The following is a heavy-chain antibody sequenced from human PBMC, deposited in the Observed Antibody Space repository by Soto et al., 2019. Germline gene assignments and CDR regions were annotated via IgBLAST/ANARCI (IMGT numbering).Heavy chain of an antibody. D-gene: IGHD6-19*01. V-gene: IGHV4-34*01. CDR3: AEHRGGSGWYKGPYFDY. CDR2: INHSVST. Sequence: QVQLQQWGAGLLKPSETLSLTCAVYGGSFSGYYWSWIRQPPGKGLEWIGEINHSVSTNYNPSLKSRVTISVDTSKNQFSLKLSSVTAADTAVYYCAEHRGGSGWYKGPYFDYWGQGTLVTVSS. CDR1: GGSFSGYY. J-gene: IGHJ4*02.